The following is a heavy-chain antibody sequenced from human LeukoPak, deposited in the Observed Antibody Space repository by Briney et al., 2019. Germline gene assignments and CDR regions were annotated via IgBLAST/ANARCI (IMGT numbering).Heavy chain of an antibody. Sequence: PGGFLRLSCAASGFTFSSYGMHWVRQAPGKGLEWVAVIWYDGSNKYYADSVKGRFTISRDNSKNTLYLQMNSLRAEDTAVYYCARDLSPYYDFWSGYFSYYYYGMDVWGQGTTVTVSS. CDR2: IWYDGSNK. V-gene: IGHV3-33*01. CDR1: GFTFSSYG. CDR3: ARDLSPYYDFWSGYFSYYYYGMDV. J-gene: IGHJ6*02. D-gene: IGHD3-3*01.